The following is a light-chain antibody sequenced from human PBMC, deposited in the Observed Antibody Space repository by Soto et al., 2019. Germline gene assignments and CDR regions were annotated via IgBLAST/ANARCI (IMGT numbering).Light chain of an antibody. CDR1: LSVSTS. Sequence: EIVLTQSPVTLSLSPGERATLSCSASLSVSTSLDWYQQKPGQSPRLLIYDAAHRATGIPVRFSGGGSGTDFTLTISSPEPEDSAVYYCQQRSKWPLTSGGGTKVEIK. CDR3: QQRSKWPLT. V-gene: IGKV3-11*01. J-gene: IGKJ4*01. CDR2: DAA.